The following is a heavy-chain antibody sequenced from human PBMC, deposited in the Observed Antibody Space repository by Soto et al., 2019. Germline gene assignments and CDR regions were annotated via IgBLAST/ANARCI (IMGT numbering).Heavy chain of an antibody. CDR1: GFTFDDYA. V-gene: IGHV3-9*01. J-gene: IGHJ6*03. CDR3: AKDMTGTSYKYYMDV. CDR2: ISWNTGTI. Sequence: EVQLVESGGGLVQPGRSLRLSCAASGFTFDDYAMHWVRQAPGKGPEWVSGISWNTGTIAYADSVKGRFTISRVNAKNSLYLQMNSLRPEDTALYYCAKDMTGTSYKYYMDVWGKGTTVTVSS. D-gene: IGHD1-1*01.